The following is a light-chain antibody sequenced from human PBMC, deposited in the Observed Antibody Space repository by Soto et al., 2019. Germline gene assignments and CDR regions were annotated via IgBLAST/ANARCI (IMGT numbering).Light chain of an antibody. CDR1: SSNIGSYT. V-gene: IGLV1-44*01. Sequence: QSVLTQPPSASGTPGQTIAISCSGGSSNIGSYTVNWYQQLPGTAPRLLIYSNTQRPSGVPDRFSGSKSGTSASLAISGLQSEYEGDDYCAAWDDSLNGVVFGGGTKLTVL. J-gene: IGLJ2*01. CDR3: AAWDDSLNGVV. CDR2: SNT.